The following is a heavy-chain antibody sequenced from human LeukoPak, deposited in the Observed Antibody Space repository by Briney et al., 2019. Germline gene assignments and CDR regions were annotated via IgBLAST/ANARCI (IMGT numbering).Heavy chain of an antibody. CDR1: GFTFSNAW. D-gene: IGHD3-9*01. CDR3: TTVALRYFDWWGGY. J-gene: IGHJ4*02. V-gene: IGHV3-15*01. Sequence: SGGSLRLSCAASGFTFSNAWMSWVRQAPGKGLEWVGRIKSKTDGGTTDYAAPVKGRFTISRDDSKNTLYLQMNSLKTEDTAVYYCTTVALRYFDWWGGYWGQGTLVTVSS. CDR2: IKSKTDGGTT.